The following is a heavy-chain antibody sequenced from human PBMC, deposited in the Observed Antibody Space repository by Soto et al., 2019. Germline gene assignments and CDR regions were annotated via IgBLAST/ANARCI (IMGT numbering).Heavy chain of an antibody. CDR1: GGSVSSGSYY. V-gene: IGHV4-61*01. CDR2: IYYSGST. D-gene: IGHD6-19*01. CDR3: ARGIAVARGGDYGMDV. J-gene: IGHJ6*02. Sequence: SETLSLTCTVSGGSVSSGSYYWSWIRQPPGKGLEWIGYIYYSGSTNYNPSLKSRVTISVDTSKNQSSLKLSSVTAADTAVYYCARGIAVARGGDYGMDVWGQGTTVTVSS.